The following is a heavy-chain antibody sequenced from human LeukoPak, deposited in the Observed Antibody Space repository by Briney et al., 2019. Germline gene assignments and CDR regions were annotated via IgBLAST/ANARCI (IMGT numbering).Heavy chain of an antibody. Sequence: GGSLRLSCAASGFTFSNYAMHWVRQAPGKGLEWVAVISYDGSNKYYADSVKGRFTISRDNSKNTLYLQMNSLRAEDTAVYYCARVGRWLQFVPDYWGQGTLVTVSS. CDR1: GFTFSNYA. D-gene: IGHD5-24*01. CDR2: ISYDGSNK. CDR3: ARVGRWLQFVPDY. J-gene: IGHJ4*02. V-gene: IGHV3-30-3*01.